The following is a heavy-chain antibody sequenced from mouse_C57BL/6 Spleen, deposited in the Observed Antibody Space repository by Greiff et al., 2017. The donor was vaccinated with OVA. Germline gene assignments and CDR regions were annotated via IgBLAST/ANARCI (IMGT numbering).Heavy chain of an antibody. CDR3: ARAIYYDYDGPYYYAMDY. D-gene: IGHD2-4*01. CDR2: INPSSGYT. Sequence: QVQLQQSGAELARPGASVKMSCKASGYTFTSYTMHWVKQRPGQGLEWIGYINPSSGYTKYTQKFKDKATLTADKSSSTAYMQLSSLTSEDSAVYYCARAIYYDYDGPYYYAMDYWGQGTSVTVSS. V-gene: IGHV1-4*01. J-gene: IGHJ4*01. CDR1: GYTFTSYT.